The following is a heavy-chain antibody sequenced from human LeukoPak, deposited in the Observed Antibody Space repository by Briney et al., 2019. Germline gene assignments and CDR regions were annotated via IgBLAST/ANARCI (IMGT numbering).Heavy chain of an antibody. Sequence: PETLSLTCTVSGGSISSYYWSWIRQPAGKGLEWIGRIYTSGSTNYNPSLKSRVTMSVDTSKNQFSLKLSSVTAADTAVYYCAREAGYCSSTSCYTREFYYYYYMDVWGKGTTVTVSS. CDR2: IYTSGST. CDR3: AREAGYCSSTSCYTREFYYYYYMDV. CDR1: GGSISSYY. J-gene: IGHJ6*03. D-gene: IGHD2-2*02. V-gene: IGHV4-4*07.